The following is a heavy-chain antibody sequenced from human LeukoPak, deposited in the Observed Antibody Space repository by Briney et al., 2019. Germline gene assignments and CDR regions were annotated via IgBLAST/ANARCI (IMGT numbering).Heavy chain of an antibody. CDR2: ISAYNGNT. Sequence: ASVKVSCKASGYTFTSYGISWVRQAPGQGLEWMGWISAYNGNTNYAQKLQGRVTMTTDTSTSTAYMELRSLRSDDTAVYYCARNPPRTAMVLYDYWGQGTLVTVSS. J-gene: IGHJ4*02. CDR3: ARNPPRTAMVLYDY. CDR1: GYTFTSYG. V-gene: IGHV1-18*01. D-gene: IGHD5-18*01.